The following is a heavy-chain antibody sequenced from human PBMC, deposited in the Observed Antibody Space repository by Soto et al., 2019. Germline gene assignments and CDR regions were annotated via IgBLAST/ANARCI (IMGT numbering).Heavy chain of an antibody. CDR1: GFTFSSYS. D-gene: IGHD6-19*01. V-gene: IGHV3-48*02. CDR3: ARDPHSSGWPGSFDY. Sequence: GGSLRLSCAASGFTFSSYSMNWVRQAPGKGLEWVSYISSSSTIYYADSVKGRFTISRDNAKNSLYLQMNSLRDEDTAVYYCARDPHSSGWPGSFDYWGQGTLVTVSS. CDR2: ISSSSTI. J-gene: IGHJ4*02.